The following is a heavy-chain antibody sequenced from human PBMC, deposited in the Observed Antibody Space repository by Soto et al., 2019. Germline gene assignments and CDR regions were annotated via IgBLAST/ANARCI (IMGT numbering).Heavy chain of an antibody. CDR2: IYYSGST. CDR1: GGSIRSAY. J-gene: IGHJ5*02. Sequence: PSETLSLTCTVSGGSIRSAYWSWIRQPPGKGLEWIGYIYYSGSTNYNPSLKSRVTISVDTSKNHFSLTLGSVTAADTAVYYCARIGEDDTFGWFDPWGQGTLVTV. D-gene: IGHD3-16*01. CDR3: ARIGEDDTFGWFDP. V-gene: IGHV4-59*01.